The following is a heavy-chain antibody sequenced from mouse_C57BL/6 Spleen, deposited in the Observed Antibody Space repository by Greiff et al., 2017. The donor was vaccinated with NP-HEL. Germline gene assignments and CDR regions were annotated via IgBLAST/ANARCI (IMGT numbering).Heavy chain of an antibody. CDR2: IYPSDSET. CDR3: ARGDGNYNAMDY. V-gene: IGHV1-61*01. Sequence: VKLQQPGAELVRPGSSVKLSCKASGYTFTSYWMDWVKQRPGQGLEWIGNIYPSDSETHYNQKFKDKATLTVDKSSSTAYMQLSSLTSEDSAVYYCARGDGNYNAMDYWGQGTSVTVSS. J-gene: IGHJ4*01. CDR1: GYTFTSYW. D-gene: IGHD2-1*01.